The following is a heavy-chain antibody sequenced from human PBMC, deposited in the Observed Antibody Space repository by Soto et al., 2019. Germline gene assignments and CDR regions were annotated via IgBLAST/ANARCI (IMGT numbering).Heavy chain of an antibody. CDR2: IIPILGTP. Sequence: QVQLVQSGPEVKKPGSSVKVSCKASGGSFSSYAFSWVRQAPGQGLEWMGGIIPILGTPNYAQKFQGRVTLTADESTSTAYMELSSLRSEDTAVYYCARDGGRYYGSSGSFGHWGQGTLVTVSS. V-gene: IGHV1-69*01. J-gene: IGHJ4*02. CDR1: GGSFSSYA. D-gene: IGHD3-22*01. CDR3: ARDGGRYYGSSGSFGH.